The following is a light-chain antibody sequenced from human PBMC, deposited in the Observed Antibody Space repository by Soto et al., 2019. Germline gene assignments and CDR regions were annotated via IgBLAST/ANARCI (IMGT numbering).Light chain of an antibody. Sequence: DIQMTQSPTSVSASVGERVTITCRASQGIGSWLAWYQHKAGKAPKLLIYAASSLQSGVPSRFSGSGSGTDFTLTISRLQPEDFATYYCQQANSFPWTCGQGTKVEI. CDR2: AAS. CDR3: QQANSFPWT. J-gene: IGKJ1*01. V-gene: IGKV1-12*01. CDR1: QGIGSW.